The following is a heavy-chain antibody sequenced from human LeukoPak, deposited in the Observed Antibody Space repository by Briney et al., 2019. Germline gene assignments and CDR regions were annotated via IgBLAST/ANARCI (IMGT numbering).Heavy chain of an antibody. CDR1: GDSLSINSAA. V-gene: IGHV6-1*01. CDR3: AGGGGSFDY. D-gene: IGHD3-16*01. Sequence: SQTLSLTCAISGDSLSINSAAWNWIRQSPSRGLEWLGRTYYRSKWYNDYAGSVKSRLTINSDTSKNQFTLQLNSVSPEDTAVYYCAGGGGSFDYWGQGTLVTVSS. J-gene: IGHJ4*02. CDR2: TYYRSKWYN.